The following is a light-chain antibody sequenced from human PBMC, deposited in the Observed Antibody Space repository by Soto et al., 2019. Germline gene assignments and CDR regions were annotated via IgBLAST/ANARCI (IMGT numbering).Light chain of an antibody. Sequence: EIVLTQSPCTLSLSPGERATLSCRASQSVSSNYLAWYQQKPGQAPRLLIYGASSRATGIPDRFSGSGSGTDFTLTISRLEPEDFAVYYCQQYGSSSWTFGQGTKVEIK. CDR2: GAS. CDR1: QSVSSNY. CDR3: QQYGSSSWT. V-gene: IGKV3-20*01. J-gene: IGKJ1*01.